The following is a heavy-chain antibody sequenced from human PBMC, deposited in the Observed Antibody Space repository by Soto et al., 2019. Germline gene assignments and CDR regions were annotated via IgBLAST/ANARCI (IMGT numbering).Heavy chain of an antibody. Sequence: GGSLRLSCAASGFTFSSYAMSWVRQAPGKGLEWVSAISGSGGSTYYADSVKGRFTISRDNSKNTLYLQMNSLRAEDTAVYYCAKGVDTIFGVVIGPYHGMDVWGQGTTVTVSS. CDR2: ISGSGGST. D-gene: IGHD3-3*01. CDR1: GFTFSSYA. V-gene: IGHV3-23*01. J-gene: IGHJ6*02. CDR3: AKGVDTIFGVVIGPYHGMDV.